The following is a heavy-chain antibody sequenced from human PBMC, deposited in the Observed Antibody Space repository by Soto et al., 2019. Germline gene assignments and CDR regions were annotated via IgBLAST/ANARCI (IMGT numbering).Heavy chain of an antibody. V-gene: IGHV1-69*12. Sequence: QVQLVQSGAGVKKPGSSVKVSCKASGGTFSSYAISWVRQAPGQGLEWMGGIIPIFGTANYAQKFQGRVTITADESTSTAYMALSSLRSEDTAVYYCPSESRYCSGGSCYFLPGIDYWGQGTLVTVSS. CDR1: GGTFSSYA. CDR3: PSESRYCSGGSCYFLPGIDY. J-gene: IGHJ4*02. CDR2: IIPIFGTA. D-gene: IGHD2-15*01.